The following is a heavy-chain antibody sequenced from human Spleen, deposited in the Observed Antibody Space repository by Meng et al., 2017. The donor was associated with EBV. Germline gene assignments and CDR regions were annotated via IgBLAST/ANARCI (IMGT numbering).Heavy chain of an antibody. V-gene: IGHV4-61*08. J-gene: IGHJ4*02. CDR3: ARGHSSDWDYFFDS. CDR1: DVSVTRGEYY. D-gene: IGHD6-19*01. CDR2: IHYGGAS. Sequence: QVHLQESGPGLVKPSDTLSLTCSVPDVSVTRGEYYWTWIRQSPGKGLEWIGYIHYGGASNYNPSLKSRVTISLDTSKNQFSLRVYAVTAADTAVYFCARGHSSDWDYFFDSWGLGTLVTVSS.